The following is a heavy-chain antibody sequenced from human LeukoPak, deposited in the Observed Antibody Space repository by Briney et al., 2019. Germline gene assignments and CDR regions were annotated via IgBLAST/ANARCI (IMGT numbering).Heavy chain of an antibody. V-gene: IGHV3-23*01. J-gene: IGHJ4*02. D-gene: IGHD1-26*01. CDR3: AKDGSGSYSSFDY. CDR1: GFTFSSYA. CDR2: ISGSGGST. Sequence: PGGSLRLSSAASGFTFSSYAMSWVRQAPGKGLEWVSTISGSGGSTYYADSVKGRFTISRDNSKNTLYLQMNSLRAEDTAVYYCAKDGSGSYSSFDYWGQGTLVTVSS.